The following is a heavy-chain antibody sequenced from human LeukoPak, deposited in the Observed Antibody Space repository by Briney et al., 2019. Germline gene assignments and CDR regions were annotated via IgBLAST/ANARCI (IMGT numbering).Heavy chain of an antibody. V-gene: IGHV4-34*01. Sequence: PSETLSLTCAVYGGSFSGYYWSWIRQPPGKGLEWIGEINHSGSTNYNPSLKSRVTISVDTSKNQFSLKLSSVTAADTAVYYCARQRITMVRGVITAYYYYYMDVWGKGTTVTVSS. J-gene: IGHJ6*03. CDR2: INHSGST. D-gene: IGHD3-10*01. CDR3: ARQRITMVRGVITAYYYYYMDV. CDR1: GGSFSGYY.